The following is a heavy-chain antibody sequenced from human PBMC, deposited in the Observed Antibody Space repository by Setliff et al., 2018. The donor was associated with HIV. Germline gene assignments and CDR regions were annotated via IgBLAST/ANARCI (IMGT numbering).Heavy chain of an antibody. J-gene: IGHJ1*01. D-gene: IGHD4-17*01. CDR1: GYSFTSYW. CDR3: ATWTRAETSENFQH. V-gene: IGHV5-51*01. CDR2: IYPGDSHV. Sequence: GESLKISCKESGYSFTSYWIGWVRQMPGKGLEWMGIIYPGDSHVRYSPSFQGQVTISADKSTSTAYLQWSSLKASDTAMYYCATWTRAETSENFQHWGQGTLVTVSS.